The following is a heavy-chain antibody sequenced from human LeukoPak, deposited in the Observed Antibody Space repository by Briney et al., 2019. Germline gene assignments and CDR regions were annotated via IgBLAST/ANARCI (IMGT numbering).Heavy chain of an antibody. Sequence: SETLSLTCTVSGYSISSGYFWGWIRQPPGKGLEWIGIIHSGESPYYSPSLESRITISIDTSMNQFSLKLTSVTAADTAVYYCATRGDYSDTSGNSYDALDIWGQGTMVTVSS. D-gene: IGHD3-22*01. J-gene: IGHJ3*02. CDR2: IHSGESP. V-gene: IGHV4-38-2*02. CDR3: ATRGDYSDTSGNSYDALDI. CDR1: GYSISSGYF.